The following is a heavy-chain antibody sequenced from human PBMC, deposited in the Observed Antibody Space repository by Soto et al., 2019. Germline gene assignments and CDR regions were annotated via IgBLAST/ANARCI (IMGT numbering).Heavy chain of an antibody. D-gene: IGHD6-13*01. CDR1: GGSISSSSYY. CDR2: IYYSGST. Sequence: QLQLQESGPGLVKPSETLSLTCTVSGGSISSSSYYWGWIRQPPGKGLGWIGSIYYSGSTYYNPSLKSRVTISVDTSKNQFSLKLSSVTAADTAVYYCARRARAAVDYWGQGTLVTVSS. V-gene: IGHV4-39*01. J-gene: IGHJ4*02. CDR3: ARRARAAVDY.